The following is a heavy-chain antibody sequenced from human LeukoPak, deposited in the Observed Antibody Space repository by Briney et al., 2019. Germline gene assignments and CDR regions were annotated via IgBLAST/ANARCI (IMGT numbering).Heavy chain of an antibody. J-gene: IGHJ4*02. CDR1: GFTFSSYG. CDR3: ARDHPNYYDSSDSDY. CDR2: IWYDGSNK. V-gene: IGHV3-33*01. D-gene: IGHD3-22*01. Sequence: PGGSLRLSCAASGFTFSSYGMHWVRQAPGKGLEWVAVIWYDGSNKYYADSVKGRFTISRDNSKNTLYLQMNSLRAEDTAVYYCARDHPNYYDSSDSDYWGQGTLVTVSS.